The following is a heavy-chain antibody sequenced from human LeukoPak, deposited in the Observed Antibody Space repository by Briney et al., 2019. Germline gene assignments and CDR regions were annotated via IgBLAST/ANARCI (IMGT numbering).Heavy chain of an antibody. J-gene: IGHJ4*02. Sequence: GGSLRLSCVASGVTFSDYWVNWVRQAPGKGLEWVANIKPDGSDKYYVDSVKGRFSISRDSAKSSLFLQMNSLTAADTAVYYCGCSGFWGQGILVTVSS. CDR2: IKPDGSDK. CDR1: GVTFSDYW. D-gene: IGHD2-15*01. V-gene: IGHV3-7*05. CDR3: GCSGF.